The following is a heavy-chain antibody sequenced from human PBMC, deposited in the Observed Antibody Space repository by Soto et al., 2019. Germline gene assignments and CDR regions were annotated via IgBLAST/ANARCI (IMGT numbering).Heavy chain of an antibody. Sequence: EVQLLESGGGLVQPGGSLTLSCAASGFTFTNYDMRWVRQPPGKGLEWVSVIRSRGGSTNYAGSVKGRFTVSRDNSKNTLYLQMNSLRAGDTAVYYCAKVFCSGGSCPTYYSYMDVWGKGTTVTVSS. D-gene: IGHD2-15*01. CDR3: AKVFCSGGSCPTYYSYMDV. CDR2: IRSRGGST. J-gene: IGHJ6*03. V-gene: IGHV3-23*01. CDR1: GFTFTNYD.